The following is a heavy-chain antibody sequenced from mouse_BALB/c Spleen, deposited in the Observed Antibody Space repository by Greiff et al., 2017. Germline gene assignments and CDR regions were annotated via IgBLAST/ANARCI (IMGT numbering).Heavy chain of an antibody. CDR2: ILPGSGST. J-gene: IGHJ2*01. CDR1: GYTFSSYW. Sequence: QVQLKESGAELMKPGASVKISCKATGYTFSSYWIEWVKQRPGHGLEWIGEILPGSGSTNYNEKFKGKATFTADTSSNTAYMQLSSLTSEDSAVYYCARRGSSGTLFDYWGQGTTLTVSS. D-gene: IGHD4-1*01. CDR3: ARRGSSGTLFDY. V-gene: IGHV1-9*01.